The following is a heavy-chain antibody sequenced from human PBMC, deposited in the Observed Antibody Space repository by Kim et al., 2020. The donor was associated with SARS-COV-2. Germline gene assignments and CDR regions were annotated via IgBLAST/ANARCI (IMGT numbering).Heavy chain of an antibody. V-gene: IGHV1-69*02. D-gene: IGHD5-12*01. J-gene: IGHJ4*02. CDR3: AIGDGYNDNFDY. Sequence: NYAQKLQGRVTITADKSTSTAYMELSSLRSEDTAVYYCAIGDGYNDNFDYWGQGTLVTVSS.